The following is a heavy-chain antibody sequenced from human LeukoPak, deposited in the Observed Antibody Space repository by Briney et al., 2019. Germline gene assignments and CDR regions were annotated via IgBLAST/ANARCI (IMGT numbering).Heavy chain of an antibody. CDR3: AKAVAPQSSGWYDY. Sequence: GGSLRLSCAASGFTFSVYAMSWVRQAPGKGLQWVSAISGSTGGTDYADSVKGRFTISRDNSKNTLYLQMNSLRAEDTAVYYCAKAVAPQSSGWYDYWGQGTLVTVSS. V-gene: IGHV3-23*01. J-gene: IGHJ4*02. CDR2: ISGSTGGT. D-gene: IGHD6-19*01. CDR1: GFTFSVYA.